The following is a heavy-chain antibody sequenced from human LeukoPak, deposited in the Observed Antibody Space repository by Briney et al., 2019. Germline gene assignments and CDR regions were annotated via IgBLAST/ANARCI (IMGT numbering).Heavy chain of an antibody. V-gene: IGHV3-11*06. D-gene: IGHD6-13*01. CDR2: ISGSSTYT. Sequence: GGSLRLSCAASGFTFSDYYMSWIRQAPGKGLEWVSHISGSSTYTNYADSVKGRFTISRDNANNSLYLQMTSLTAEDTAVFYCARGAAAGTKVAGYWGQGTLVTVSS. J-gene: IGHJ4*02. CDR1: GFTFSDYY. CDR3: ARGAAAGTKVAGY.